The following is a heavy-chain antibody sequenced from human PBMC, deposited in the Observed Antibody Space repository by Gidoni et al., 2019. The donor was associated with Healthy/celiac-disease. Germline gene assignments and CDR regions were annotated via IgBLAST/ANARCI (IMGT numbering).Heavy chain of an antibody. D-gene: IGHD4-17*01. CDR2: IYYSGST. J-gene: IGHJ4*02. CDR1: GGSISSSSYY. Sequence: QLQLQESGPGLVQPSETLSLTCTVSGGSISSSSYYWGWIRQPPGKGLEWIGSIYYSGSTYYNPSLKSRVTISVDTSKNQFSLKLSSVTAADTAVYYCARLTTVVSGFDYWGQGTLVTVSS. CDR3: ARLTTVVSGFDY. V-gene: IGHV4-39*01.